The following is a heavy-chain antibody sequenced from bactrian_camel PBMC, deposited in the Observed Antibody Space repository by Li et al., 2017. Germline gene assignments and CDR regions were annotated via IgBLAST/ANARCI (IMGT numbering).Heavy chain of an antibody. J-gene: IGHJ4*01. CDR3: AARTDNNGCLLLSSMENNYH. D-gene: IGHD3*01. CDR1: GDTDSVGC. CDR2: IDVDGST. V-gene: IGHV3S53*01. Sequence: QLVESGGGSVQAGGSLSLSCALSGDTDSVGCMGWFRQAPGKEREEVAAIDVDGSTNYADAVKGRFTISKGNAKNTLYLQMNSLKHADTGMYYCAARTDNNGCLLLSSMENNYHWGQGTQVTVS.